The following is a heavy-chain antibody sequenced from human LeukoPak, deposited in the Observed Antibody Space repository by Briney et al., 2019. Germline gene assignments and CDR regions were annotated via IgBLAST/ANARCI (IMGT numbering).Heavy chain of an antibody. D-gene: IGHD3-10*02. CDR1: GYTFTGYY. CDR3: ARDDHQLFGDDAFDI. Sequence: ASVKVSCKASGYTFTGYYMHWVRQAPGQGLEWMGWINPNSGGTNYAQKFQGRVTMPRDTSISTACMELSRLRSDDTAVYYCARDDHQLFGDDAFDIWGQGTMVTVSS. J-gene: IGHJ3*02. V-gene: IGHV1-2*02. CDR2: INPNSGGT.